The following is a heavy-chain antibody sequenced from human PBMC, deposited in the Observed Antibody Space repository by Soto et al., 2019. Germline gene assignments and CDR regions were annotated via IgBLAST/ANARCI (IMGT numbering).Heavy chain of an antibody. CDR2: IYPGDSDT. Sequence: GESLKISCEGSGYRFTSYWIGWVRQMPGKGLEWMGIIYPGDSDTRYSPSFQGQVTISADKSISTAYLQWSSMKASDSAMYYCARIGDGGRGQYYYYYGMDVWGQGTTVTVSS. CDR1: GYRFTSYW. CDR3: ARIGDGGRGQYYYYYGMDV. J-gene: IGHJ6*02. V-gene: IGHV5-51*01. D-gene: IGHD3-10*01.